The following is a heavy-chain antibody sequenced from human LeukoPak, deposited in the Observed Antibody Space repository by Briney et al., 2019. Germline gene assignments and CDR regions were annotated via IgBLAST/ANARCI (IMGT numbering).Heavy chain of an antibody. Sequence: PGGSLRLSCVASGFIFSSYEMIWFRQAPGKGPEFVSYISKSGSTKYYADSVRGRFTISRDDPKNSLYLQMNSLRAEDTALYFCAREDGQTGYYFDYWGQGILVTVSS. D-gene: IGHD1-14*01. J-gene: IGHJ4*02. CDR3: AREDGQTGYYFDY. V-gene: IGHV3-48*03. CDR1: GFIFSSYE. CDR2: ISKSGSTK.